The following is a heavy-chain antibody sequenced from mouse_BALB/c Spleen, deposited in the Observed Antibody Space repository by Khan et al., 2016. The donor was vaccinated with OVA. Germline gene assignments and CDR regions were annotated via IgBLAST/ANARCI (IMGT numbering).Heavy chain of an antibody. D-gene: IGHD1-1*01. Sequence: VQLKESGPGLVKPSQSLSLTCTVTGYSITSDYAWNWIRQFPGNKLEWMGFISYSGNPNYNPSLNSRISITRDTSKNQFFLQLNSVTTEDTATFSCAEVYGRDFDYWGQGTTLTVSS. CDR2: ISYSGNP. J-gene: IGHJ2*01. V-gene: IGHV3-2*02. CDR1: GYSITSDYA. CDR3: AEVYGRDFDY.